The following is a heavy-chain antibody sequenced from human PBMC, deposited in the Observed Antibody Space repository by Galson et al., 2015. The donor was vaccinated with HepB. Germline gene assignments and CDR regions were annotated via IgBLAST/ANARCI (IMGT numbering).Heavy chain of an antibody. CDR2: IIPIFGTA. D-gene: IGHD2-8*02. V-gene: IGHV1-69*13. Sequence: SVKVSCKASGYTFTSYYMHWVRQAPGQGLEWMGGIIPIFGTANYAQKFQGRVTITADESTSTAYMELSSLRSEDTAVYYCARDGTDTSRDAFDIWGQGTMVTVSS. CDR1: GYTFTSYY. CDR3: ARDGTDTSRDAFDI. J-gene: IGHJ3*02.